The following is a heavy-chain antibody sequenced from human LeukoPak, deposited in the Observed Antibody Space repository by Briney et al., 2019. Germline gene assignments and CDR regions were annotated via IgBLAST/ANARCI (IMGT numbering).Heavy chain of an antibody. D-gene: IGHD3-10*01. V-gene: IGHV3-23*01. J-gene: IGHJ4*02. CDR1: GFTFSSYA. CDR3: GKDLQYFGSGSYYAL. CDR2: ISGSGGST. Sequence: PGGSLRLSCAASGFTFSSYAMSWVRQAPGKGLEWVSAISGSGGSTYYADSVKGRFTISRDNSKNTLYLQMNRLRAEDTAVYYCGKDLQYFGSGSYYALWGQGTLVTVSS.